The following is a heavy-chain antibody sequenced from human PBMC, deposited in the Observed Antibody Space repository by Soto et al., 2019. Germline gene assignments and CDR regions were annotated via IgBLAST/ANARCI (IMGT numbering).Heavy chain of an antibody. Sequence: PGGSLRLSCAASGFTFSSYWMHWVRQAPGKGLVWVSRINSDGSSTSYADSVKGRFTISRDNAKNTLYLQMNSLRAEDTAVYYCARGDDLLLDYYYYGMDVWGQGTTVSVSS. D-gene: IGHD3-16*01. J-gene: IGHJ6*02. CDR2: INSDGSST. V-gene: IGHV3-74*01. CDR1: GFTFSSYW. CDR3: ARGDDLLLDYYYYGMDV.